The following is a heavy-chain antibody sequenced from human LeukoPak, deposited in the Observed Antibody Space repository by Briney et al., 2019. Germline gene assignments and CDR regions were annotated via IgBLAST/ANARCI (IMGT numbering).Heavy chain of an antibody. Sequence: TSETLSLTCAVYGGSLSYYYWSWIRQPPEKGLEWIGEINRSGSTNYNPSLKSRVSISVDTSKNQLSLKLSSVTAADTAVYYCARGGFYCGDDCYVDYWGQGTLVTVSS. CDR3: ARGGFYCGDDCYVDY. CDR1: GGSLSYYY. V-gene: IGHV4-34*01. D-gene: IGHD2-21*02. J-gene: IGHJ4*02. CDR2: INRSGST.